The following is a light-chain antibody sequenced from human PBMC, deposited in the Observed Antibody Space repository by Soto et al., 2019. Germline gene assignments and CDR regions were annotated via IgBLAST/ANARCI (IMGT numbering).Light chain of an antibody. CDR3: QQRSNWPPRYT. V-gene: IGKV3-11*01. J-gene: IGKJ2*01. Sequence: EIVLTQSPATLSLSPGERATLSCMSSQSVSSYLACYQQKPGQAPRLLISDASNKATGIPARLSGGGSGTDVTLPIICREPDDFSVYYCQQRSNWPPRYTFGQGNKLEI. CDR1: QSVSSY. CDR2: DAS.